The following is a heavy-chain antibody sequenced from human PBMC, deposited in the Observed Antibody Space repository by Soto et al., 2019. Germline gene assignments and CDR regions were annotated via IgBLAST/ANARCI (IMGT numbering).Heavy chain of an antibody. CDR1: GFSLSTSRVG. Sequence: QITLKESGPTLVRPTQTLTLTCTFSGFSLSTSRVGVGWIRQPPGKALEWLAFIYWDDDKRYSQSLKSRLTVTKDTSKNQVVLTMTNMDPVDTATYYCAHRPLETAGFDYWGQGTLVTVSS. D-gene: IGHD5-18*01. CDR2: IYWDDDK. CDR3: AHRPLETAGFDY. V-gene: IGHV2-5*02. J-gene: IGHJ4*02.